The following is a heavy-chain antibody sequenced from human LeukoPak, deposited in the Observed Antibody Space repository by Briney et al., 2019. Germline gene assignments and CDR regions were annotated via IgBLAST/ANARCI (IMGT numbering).Heavy chain of an antibody. J-gene: IGHJ3*02. V-gene: IGHV3-53*01. CDR2: IYSGGST. D-gene: IGHD1-26*01. CDR1: GFTVSSNY. CDR3: AAIVGAYDAFDI. Sequence: GGSLRLSCAASGFTVSSNYMSWVRQAPRKGLEWVSVIYSGGSTYYADSVKGRFTISRDNSKNTLYLQMNSLRAEDTAVYYCAAIVGAYDAFDIWGQGTMVTVSS.